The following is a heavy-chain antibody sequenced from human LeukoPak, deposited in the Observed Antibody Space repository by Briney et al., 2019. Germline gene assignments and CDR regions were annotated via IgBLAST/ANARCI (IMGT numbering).Heavy chain of an antibody. V-gene: IGHV1-2*02. CDR1: AYSFNGHY. D-gene: IGHD2-21*02. CDR2: INPHSGGT. CDR3: ARDYRGRHIVVVTGRFDP. Sequence: ASVKVSCKASAYSFNGHYIHWVRQAPGQGLEWMGWINPHSGGTNYAQKFQGGVTMTTDTSINTAYMELSRLRSDDTAVYYCARDYRGRHIVVVTGRFDPWGQGTLVTVSS. J-gene: IGHJ5*02.